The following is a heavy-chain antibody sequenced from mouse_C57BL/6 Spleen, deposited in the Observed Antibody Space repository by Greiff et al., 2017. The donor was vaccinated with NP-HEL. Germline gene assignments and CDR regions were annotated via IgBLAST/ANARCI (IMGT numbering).Heavy chain of an antibody. Sequence: VQLQQPGAELVRPGTSVKLSCKASGYTFTSYWMHWVKQRPGQGLEWIGVIDPSDSYTNYNQKFKGKATLTVDTSSSTAYMHISSLTSEDSAVYYCARQRYDAMDYWGQGTAVTVSS. CDR3: ARQRYDAMDY. CDR1: GYTFTSYW. D-gene: IGHD1-1*01. CDR2: IDPSDSYT. V-gene: IGHV1-59*01. J-gene: IGHJ4*01.